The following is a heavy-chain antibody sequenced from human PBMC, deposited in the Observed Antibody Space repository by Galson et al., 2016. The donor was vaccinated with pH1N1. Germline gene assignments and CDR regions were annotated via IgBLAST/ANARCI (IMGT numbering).Heavy chain of an antibody. CDR2: IRNKANSYTT. V-gene: IGHV3-72*01. D-gene: IGHD3-10*01. J-gene: IGHJ5*02. Sequence: SLRLSCAASGFTFSDYYMDWVRQAPGKGLEWVGRIRNKANSYTTEYAASVQGRFAISRDDSKNTAYLQMNSLKVDDTAIYYCTSLRFGHNWFDPWGQGSLVIVS. CDR1: GFTFSDYY. CDR3: TSLRFGHNWFDP.